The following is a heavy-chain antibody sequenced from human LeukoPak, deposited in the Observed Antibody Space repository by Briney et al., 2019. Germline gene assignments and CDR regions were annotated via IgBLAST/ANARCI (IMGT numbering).Heavy chain of an antibody. CDR3: AGHHPRNTVDF. Sequence: SETLSLTCTASGGSISSYYWSWIRQPPGKGLEWIAYISDIGSINYNPSLKSRVTISLDTYKNQFSLKLSSVTAADTAVYYCAGHHPRNTVDFWGQGTLVTVSS. J-gene: IGHJ4*02. V-gene: IGHV4-59*08. CDR1: GGSISSYY. CDR2: ISDIGSI. D-gene: IGHD2-8*02.